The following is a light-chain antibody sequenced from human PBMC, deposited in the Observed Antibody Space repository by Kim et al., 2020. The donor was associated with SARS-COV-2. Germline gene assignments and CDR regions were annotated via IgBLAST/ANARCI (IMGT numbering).Light chain of an antibody. CDR3: QAWDSSTLYV. CDR1: KLGDKY. J-gene: IGLJ1*01. V-gene: IGLV3-1*01. Sequence: SYELTQPPSVSVSPGQTASITCSGDKLGDKYACWYQQKPGQSPVLVIYQDSKRPSGIPERFSGSNSGNTATLTISGTQAMDEADYYCQAWDSSTLYVFGTGTSLTVL. CDR2: QDS.